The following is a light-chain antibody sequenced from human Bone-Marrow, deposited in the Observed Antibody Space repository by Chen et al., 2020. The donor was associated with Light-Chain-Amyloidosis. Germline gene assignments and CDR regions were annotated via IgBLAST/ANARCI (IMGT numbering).Light chain of an antibody. CDR2: WTS. Sequence: DIVMTQSPDSLAVSLGERATINCKSSQNVLYSSNNKNYLAWYQQRPGQPPKLLIYWTSTREFGVPDRFRGSGSGTDFTLTISSLQAEDVAVYYCQQYDSSPWTFGQGTRVEIK. CDR3: QQYDSSPWT. J-gene: IGKJ1*01. V-gene: IGKV4-1*01. CDR1: QNVLYSSNNKNY.